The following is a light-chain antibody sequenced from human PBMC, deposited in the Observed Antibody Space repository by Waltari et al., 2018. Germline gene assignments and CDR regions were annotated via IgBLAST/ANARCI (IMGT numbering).Light chain of an antibody. Sequence: XSALTQPAXXSGSPGQSITISCAGTSNDVGSXNVVTWYQQHPGKAPKLMIFEVSKRPSGVXXXFXGSKSGNTASLTISGXQAEDEADXYCCSYAGSFTXVFGTXTMVTVL. CDR1: SNDVGSXNV. J-gene: IGLJ1*01. V-gene: IGLV2-23*02. CDR3: CSYAGSFTXV. CDR2: EVS.